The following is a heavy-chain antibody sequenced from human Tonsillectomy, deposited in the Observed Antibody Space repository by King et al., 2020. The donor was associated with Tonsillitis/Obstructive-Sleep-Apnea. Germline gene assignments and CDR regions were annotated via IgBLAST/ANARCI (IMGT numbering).Heavy chain of an antibody. Sequence: VQLPQWGAGLLKPSETLSLTCAVYGGSFSGYYWSWIRQSPGKGLEWIGEINHSGSTNCNPSLESRVTMSVGTSKSQFSLKLSSVTAADTAVYYCARGELGYCRSNRCYYLDVWGQRTTVTGSS. CDR3: ARGELGYCRSNRCYYLDV. D-gene: IGHD2-2*01. V-gene: IGHV4-34*01. J-gene: IGHJ6*01. CDR2: INHSGST. CDR1: GGSFSGYY.